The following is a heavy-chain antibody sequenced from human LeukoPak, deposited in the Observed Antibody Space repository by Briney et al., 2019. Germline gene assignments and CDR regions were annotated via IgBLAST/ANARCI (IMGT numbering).Heavy chain of an antibody. J-gene: IGHJ3*02. V-gene: IGHV4-30-2*01. CDR1: GGSISSGGYY. CDR3: ARERPTYGLAHAFDI. Sequence: PSETLSLTCTVSGGSISSGGYYWSWIRQPPGKGLEWIGYIYHSGSTYYNPSLKSRVTISVDRSKNQFSLKLTSVTAADTAVYYCARERPTYGLAHAFDIWGQGTMVTVSS. D-gene: IGHD3-10*01. CDR2: IYHSGST.